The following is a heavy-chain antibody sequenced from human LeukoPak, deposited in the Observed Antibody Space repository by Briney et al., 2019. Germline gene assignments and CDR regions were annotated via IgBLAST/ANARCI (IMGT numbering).Heavy chain of an antibody. Sequence: GGSLRLSCAASGFIFSSYEINWVRQAPGKGLEWVSYISSSGSTTYYADSVKGRFTISRDNSKNTLYLQMNSLRVEDTAVYYCARDLSGSYMADYWGQGTLVTVSS. D-gene: IGHD3-10*01. CDR2: ISSSGSTT. CDR1: GFIFSSYE. J-gene: IGHJ4*02. V-gene: IGHV3-48*03. CDR3: ARDLSGSYMADY.